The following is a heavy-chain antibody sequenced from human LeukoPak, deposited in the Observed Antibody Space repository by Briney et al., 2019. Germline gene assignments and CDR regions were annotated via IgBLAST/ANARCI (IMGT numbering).Heavy chain of an antibody. Sequence: SVRVSCKASGGTFSSYAISWVRQAPGQGLEWMGGIIPIFGTANYAQKFQGRVTITADESTSTAYMELSSLRSEDTAVYYCARGDDYSNYLVYWGQGTLVTVSS. D-gene: IGHD4-11*01. V-gene: IGHV1-69*01. CDR1: GGTFSSYA. CDR3: ARGDDYSNYLVY. CDR2: IIPIFGTA. J-gene: IGHJ4*02.